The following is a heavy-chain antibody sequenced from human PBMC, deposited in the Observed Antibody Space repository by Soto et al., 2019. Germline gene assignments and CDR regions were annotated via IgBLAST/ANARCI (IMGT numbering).Heavy chain of an antibody. D-gene: IGHD6-13*01. Sequence: EVQLLESGGGLVQPGGSLRVSCPASGFTFSSYVMSWVRQAPGKGLDWVSAITGSGGDTYHADSVKGRFTISRDNTKNTLYLQMNSLRAEDTAVYYCAKGSANSRPYYFDYWGRGTLVTVSS. CDR3: AKGSANSRPYYFDY. CDR1: GFTFSSYV. V-gene: IGHV3-23*01. J-gene: IGHJ4*02. CDR2: ITGSGGDT.